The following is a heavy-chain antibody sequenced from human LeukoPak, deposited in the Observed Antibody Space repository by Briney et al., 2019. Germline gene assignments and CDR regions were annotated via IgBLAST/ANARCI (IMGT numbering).Heavy chain of an antibody. CDR3: AKSRSPPYCSSTSCYAYTSPFDY. J-gene: IGHJ4*02. CDR1: GFTFSSYA. Sequence: GGSLRLSCAASGFTFSSYAMSWARQAPGKGLEWVSAISGSGGSTYYADSVKGRFTISRDNSKNTLYLQMNSLRAEDTAVYYCAKSRSPPYCSSTSCYAYTSPFDYWGQGTLVTVSS. CDR2: ISGSGGST. D-gene: IGHD2-2*01. V-gene: IGHV3-23*01.